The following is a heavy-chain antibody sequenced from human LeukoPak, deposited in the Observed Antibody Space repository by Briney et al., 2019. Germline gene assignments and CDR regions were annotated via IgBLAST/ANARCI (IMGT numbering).Heavy chain of an antibody. CDR3: ASVRRGFGESSKYYAYYYMGV. Sequence: SETLSLTCTVSGGSISSSSYYWGWIRQPPGKGLEWIGSIYYSGSTYYNPSLKSRVTISLDTSKNQFSLKLSSVTAADTAVYYCASVRRGFGESSKYYAYYYMGVWGKGTTVTISS. CDR1: GGSISSSSYY. J-gene: IGHJ6*03. D-gene: IGHD3-10*01. CDR2: IYYSGST. V-gene: IGHV4-39*01.